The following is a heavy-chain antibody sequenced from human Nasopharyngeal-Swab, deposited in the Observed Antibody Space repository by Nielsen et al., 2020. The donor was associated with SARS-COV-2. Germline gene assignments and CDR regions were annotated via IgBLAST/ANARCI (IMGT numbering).Heavy chain of an antibody. Sequence: SLNISCEASGFTFEDYALHWDRQAPGKGLGLVSGFSWNSGSIGYADSVKGRFTLSRDNAKNSLYLQMDSLRAEDTALYYFAQTEAFDIWGQGTMVTVSS. CDR1: GFTFEDYA. CDR3: AQTEAFDI. J-gene: IGHJ3*02. V-gene: IGHV3-9*01. CDR2: FSWNSGSI.